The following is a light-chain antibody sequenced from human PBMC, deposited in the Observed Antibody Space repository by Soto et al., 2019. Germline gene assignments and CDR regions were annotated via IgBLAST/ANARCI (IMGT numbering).Light chain of an antibody. CDR1: PSVSSSY. V-gene: IGKV3-20*01. CDR3: QQYGSSPPIT. J-gene: IGKJ5*01. CDR2: VAS. Sequence: EIVLTQSPGTLSLSPGERATLSCRASPSVSSSYLAWYQQKPGQAPRLLIYVASSRATGIPDRFSGSGSGTDFTLTISRLEPDDFAVYSWQQYGSSPPITFGQGTRLEIK.